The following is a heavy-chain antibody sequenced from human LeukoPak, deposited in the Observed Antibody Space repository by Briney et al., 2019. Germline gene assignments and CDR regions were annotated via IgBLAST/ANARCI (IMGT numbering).Heavy chain of an antibody. CDR2: IGSSGDIT. J-gene: IGHJ4*02. V-gene: IGHV3-23*01. CDR3: ARDIDNGDYVVY. D-gene: IGHD4-17*01. CDR1: GFTFSSYD. Sequence: PGGSLRLSCAASGFTFSSYDMSWVRQAPGMGLEWVSSIGSSGDITYYADSVKGRFSISRDNSKNTLYLQMNSLRAENTAVDYCARDIDNGDYVVYWGQGTLVTVSS.